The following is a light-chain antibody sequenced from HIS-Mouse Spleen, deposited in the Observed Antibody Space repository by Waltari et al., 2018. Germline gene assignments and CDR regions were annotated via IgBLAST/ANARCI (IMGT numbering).Light chain of an antibody. CDR2: EDS. V-gene: IGLV3-10*01. Sequence: SYELTQPPSVSVSPGQTARITCSGDALPKKYAYWYQQKSGQAPVLVSYEDSKRPSGIHERFSGSRSGTMATLTISGAQVEDEADYYCYSTDSSGNHRVFGGGTKLTVL. J-gene: IGLJ2*01. CDR3: YSTDSSGNHRV. CDR1: ALPKKY.